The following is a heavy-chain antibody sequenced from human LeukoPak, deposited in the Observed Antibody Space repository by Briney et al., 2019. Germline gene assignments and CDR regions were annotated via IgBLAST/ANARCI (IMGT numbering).Heavy chain of an antibody. Sequence: ASVKVSCKASGYTFTSYGISWVRQAPGQGLEWMGWISAYNGNTNYAQKLQGRVTMTTDTSTSTAYMELRSLRSDDTAVYYCARVGSAAMVTRPFDYWGQGTLVTVSS. CDR2: ISAYNGNT. D-gene: IGHD5-18*01. V-gene: IGHV1-18*01. CDR3: ARVGSAAMVTRPFDY. CDR1: GYTFTSYG. J-gene: IGHJ4*02.